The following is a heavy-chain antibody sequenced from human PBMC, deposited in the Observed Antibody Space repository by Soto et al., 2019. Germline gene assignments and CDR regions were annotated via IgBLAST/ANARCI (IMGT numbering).Heavy chain of an antibody. J-gene: IGHJ5*02. V-gene: IGHV1-2*04. D-gene: IGHD3-3*01. CDR1: GYTFTGYY. CDR3: ARGESNYDFWSGPWFDP. Sequence: ASVKVSCKASGYTFTGYYMHWVRQAPGQGLEWMGWINPNSGGTNYAQKFQGWVTMTRDTSISTAYMELSRLRSDDTAVYYCARGESNYDFWSGPWFDPWGQGTLVTVSS. CDR2: INPNSGGT.